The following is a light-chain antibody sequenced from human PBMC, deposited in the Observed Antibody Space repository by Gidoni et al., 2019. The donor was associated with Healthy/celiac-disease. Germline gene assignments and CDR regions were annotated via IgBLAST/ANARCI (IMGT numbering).Light chain of an antibody. CDR3: VTWDSSMSVV. Sequence: TISCSGSSSNIGNNYVSWYQQLPGTAPKLLIFEDNRRSSGIPDRFSGSKSGTSATLDIIGLQSGDEADYYCVTWDSSMSVVFGGGTKLTVL. CDR2: EDN. V-gene: IGLV1-51*01. J-gene: IGLJ3*02. CDR1: SSNIGNNY.